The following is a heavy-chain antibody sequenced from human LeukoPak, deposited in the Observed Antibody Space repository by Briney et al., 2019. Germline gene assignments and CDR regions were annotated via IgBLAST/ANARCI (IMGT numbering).Heavy chain of an antibody. V-gene: IGHV3-30*04. D-gene: IGHD3-9*01. CDR3: ASEYYDILTGEYYFDY. CDR1: GFTFSSYA. J-gene: IGHJ4*02. CDR2: ISYDGSNK. Sequence: AGGSLRLSCAASGFTFSSYAMRWVRQAPGKGLEWVAVISYDGSNKYYADSVKGRFTISRDNSKNTLYLQMNSLRAEDTAVYYCASEYYDILTGEYYFDYWGQGTLVTVSS.